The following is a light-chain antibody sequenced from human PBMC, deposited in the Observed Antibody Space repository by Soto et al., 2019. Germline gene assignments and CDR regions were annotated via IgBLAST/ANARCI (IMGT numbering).Light chain of an antibody. CDR3: QQYNNWWT. CDR2: GAS. J-gene: IGKJ1*01. Sequence: EIVMTQSPATLSVSPGDRATLSCRASQSVSRNLAWYQQKPGQAPRLLIYGASTRATGIPARFSGSGSGTEFTLTISSLQSEDFAVYYCQQYNNWWTFGQGTKVEIK. V-gene: IGKV3-15*01. CDR1: QSVSRN.